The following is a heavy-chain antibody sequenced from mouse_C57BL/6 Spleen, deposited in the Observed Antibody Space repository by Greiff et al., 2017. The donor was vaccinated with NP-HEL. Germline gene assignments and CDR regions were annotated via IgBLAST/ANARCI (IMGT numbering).Heavy chain of an antibody. CDR3: ARPYYYGSLYYAMDY. CDR1: GFTFSSYG. V-gene: IGHV5-6*01. Sequence: EVKLMESGGDLVKPGGSLKLSCAASGFTFSSYGMSWVRQTPDKRLEWVATISSGGSYTYYPDGGKGRFTISRDNAKNTLYLQMSSLKSEDTAMYYCARPYYYGSLYYAMDYWAQRTSVTVSS. J-gene: IGHJ4*01. D-gene: IGHD1-1*01. CDR2: ISSGGSYT.